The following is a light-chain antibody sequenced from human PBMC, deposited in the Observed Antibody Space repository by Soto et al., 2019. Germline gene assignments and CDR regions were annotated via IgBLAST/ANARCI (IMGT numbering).Light chain of an antibody. CDR2: DTS. CDR1: QSVSSY. Sequence: IVLTQSPATLSLSPWDIATLSWRASQSVSSYLAWYQQKPGQVPRLLIYDTSTRATGIPARFSGSGSGTEFTLTISSLQSEDFAVYFCQQYNNGPQTFGQGTKVDIK. V-gene: IGKV3-15*01. J-gene: IGKJ1*01. CDR3: QQYNNGPQT.